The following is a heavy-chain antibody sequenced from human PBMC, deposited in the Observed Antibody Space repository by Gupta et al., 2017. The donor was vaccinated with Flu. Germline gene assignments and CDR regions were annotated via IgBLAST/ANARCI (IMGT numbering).Heavy chain of an antibody. V-gene: IGHV3-9*01. CDR3: SKAPQCYYGDYWFDP. J-gene: IGHJ5*02. D-gene: IGHD4-17*01. Sequence: VQLVGSGGTWVRPGKALRVSWEASGFTVDGYAKHWARHARGKSLGWVSCFSGNSGSRGHADSVNGRFTISRDNTKNSLYLQINSLRAEYTSLYYCSKAPQCYYGDYWFDPWGQGTLVTVSS. CDR1: GFTVDGYA. CDR2: FSGNSGSR.